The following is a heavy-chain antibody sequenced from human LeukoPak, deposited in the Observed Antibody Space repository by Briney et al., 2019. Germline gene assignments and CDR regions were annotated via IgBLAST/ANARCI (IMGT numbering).Heavy chain of an antibody. J-gene: IGHJ4*02. V-gene: IGHV4-61*05. Sequence: SETLSLTCTVSGGSISSSSYYWGWIRQPPGKGLEWIGFIYSSGNTNYNPSLKSRVTISVDTSKNQFSLNLSSVTAADTAVYYCARGALLVPAAFDYWGQGTLVTVSS. CDR2: IYSSGNT. D-gene: IGHD2-2*01. CDR3: ARGALLVPAAFDY. CDR1: GGSISSSSYY.